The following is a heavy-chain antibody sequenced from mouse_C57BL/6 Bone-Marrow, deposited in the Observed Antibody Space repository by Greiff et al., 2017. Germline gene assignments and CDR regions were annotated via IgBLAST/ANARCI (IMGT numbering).Heavy chain of an antibody. D-gene: IGHD1-1*01. Sequence: QVQLQQSGAELMKPGASVKLSRKATGYTFTGYWIEWVKQRPGHGLEWIGEILPGSGSTNYNEKFKGKDTFTADTSSNTAYMQRSSLTTEASAIYFCAKFYYHCTAYWGQGTLVTVSA. CDR2: ILPGSGST. J-gene: IGHJ3*01. CDR3: AKFYYHCTAY. V-gene: IGHV1-9*01. CDR1: GYTFTGYW.